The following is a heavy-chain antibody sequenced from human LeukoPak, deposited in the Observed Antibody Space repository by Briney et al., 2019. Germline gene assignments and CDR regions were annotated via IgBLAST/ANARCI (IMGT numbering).Heavy chain of an antibody. D-gene: IGHD4-17*01. J-gene: IGHJ4*02. CDR3: ARGQYGDLLFDF. CDR2: ISPYNGNT. Sequence: ASVKVSCKASGYTFTSYGISWVRQAPGQGLEWMGWISPYNGNTNYAQKLQGRVTVTTDTSTTTAYMELRSLRSDDTAVYYCARGQYGDLLFDFWGQGTPVTVSS. CDR1: GYTFTSYG. V-gene: IGHV1-18*01.